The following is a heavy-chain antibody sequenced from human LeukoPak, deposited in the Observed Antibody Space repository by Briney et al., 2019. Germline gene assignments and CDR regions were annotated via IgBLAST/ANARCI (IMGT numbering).Heavy chain of an antibody. CDR2: ISSSGSTI. CDR3: AIISLHTTK. CDR1: GFTFSDYY. J-gene: IGHJ4*02. Sequence: GGSLRLSCAASGFTFSDYYMTWIRQAPGKGLEWVSYISSSGSTIYYADSVKGRFTISRDNSKNTLYLQMNSLRAEDTAVYYCAIISLHTTKWGQGTLVTVSS. V-gene: IGHV3-11*01. D-gene: IGHD1-14*01.